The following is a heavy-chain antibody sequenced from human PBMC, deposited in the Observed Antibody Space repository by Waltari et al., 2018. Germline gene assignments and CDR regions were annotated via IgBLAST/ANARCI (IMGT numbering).Heavy chain of an antibody. CDR3: ARVVKYYDSFGFPSDYMDV. D-gene: IGHD3-22*01. V-gene: IGHV4-30-4*08. J-gene: IGHJ6*03. CDR2: VYHSGTS. CDR1: GGSASSGLHY. Sequence: QVQLRESGPGLVKPSQTLSLTCSVSGGSASSGLHYWRWICQSPGKGLEWIGYVYHSGTSYYNPTLRGRLTLSVDTSNYQSSLKLTSVTAADTAVYYCARVVKYYDSFGFPSDYMDVWGKGTTVIVSS.